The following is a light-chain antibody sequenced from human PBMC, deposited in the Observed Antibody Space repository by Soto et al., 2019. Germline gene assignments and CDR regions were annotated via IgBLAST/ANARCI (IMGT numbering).Light chain of an antibody. CDR1: QSVSNNY. CDR2: GAS. V-gene: IGKV3-20*01. J-gene: IGKJ1*01. Sequence: EIFLTQSPGTLSLSPGEIATLSWRASQSVSNNYLAWYQQKPGQAPRLLIYGASNRATGIPDRFSGSGSGTDFTLTISRLEPEDFAVYYCQQYGSSGTFGQGTKVDIK. CDR3: QQYGSSGT.